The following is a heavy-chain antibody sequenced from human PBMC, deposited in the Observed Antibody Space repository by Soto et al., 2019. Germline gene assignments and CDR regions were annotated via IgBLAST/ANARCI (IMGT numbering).Heavy chain of an antibody. CDR3: ARGSIAARGIYYYYGMDV. V-gene: IGHV4-59*01. D-gene: IGHD6-6*01. Sequence: PSETLSLTCTVSGGSIISYYWSWSRQPPGKGLEWIGYIYYSGSTNYNPSLKSRVTISVDTSKNQFSLKLSSVTAADTAVYYCARGSIAARGIYYYYGMDVWGQGTTVTVSS. J-gene: IGHJ6*02. CDR1: GGSIISYY. CDR2: IYYSGST.